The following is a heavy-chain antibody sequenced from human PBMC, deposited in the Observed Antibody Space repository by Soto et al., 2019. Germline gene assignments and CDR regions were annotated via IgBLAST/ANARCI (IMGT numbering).Heavy chain of an antibody. V-gene: IGHV3-33*01. J-gene: IGHJ5*02. CDR1: GFTFSSYG. CDR2: IWYDGSNK. Sequence: GGSLRLSCAASGFTFSSYGMHWVRQAPGKGLEWVAVIWYDGSNKYYADSVKGRFTISRDNSKNTLYLQMNSLRAEDTAVYYCARECSSWPSNWFDPWGQGTLVTVSS. CDR3: ARECSSWPSNWFDP. D-gene: IGHD6-13*01.